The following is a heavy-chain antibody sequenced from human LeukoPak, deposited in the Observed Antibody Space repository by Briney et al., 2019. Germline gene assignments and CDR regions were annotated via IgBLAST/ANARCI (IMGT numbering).Heavy chain of an antibody. CDR1: GFTFDDYA. Sequence: GGSLRLSCAASGFTFDDYAMHWVRQAPGKGLEWVSGISWNSGSIGYADSVKGRFTISRDNAKNSLYLQMNSLRAEGMACYYCAKKQGDAFDFWGQGTIVIVSS. CDR3: AKKQGDAFDF. V-gene: IGHV3-9*03. CDR2: ISWNSGSI. J-gene: IGHJ3*01.